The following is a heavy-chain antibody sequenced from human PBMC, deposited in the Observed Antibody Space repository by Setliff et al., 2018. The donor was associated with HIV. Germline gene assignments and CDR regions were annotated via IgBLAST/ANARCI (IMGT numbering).Heavy chain of an antibody. Sequence: PSETLSLTCIVSGGAISSHYWSWIRQPPGKGLEWIGYIYYSGSIYYNPSLKSRVTMSVDTSKNQFSLKLSSVTAVDTAVYYCAKKGNGDYHFDYWGQGTLVTVSS. CDR2: IYYSGSI. CDR3: AKKGNGDYHFDY. V-gene: IGHV4-59*04. D-gene: IGHD4-17*01. CDR1: GGAISSHY. J-gene: IGHJ4*02.